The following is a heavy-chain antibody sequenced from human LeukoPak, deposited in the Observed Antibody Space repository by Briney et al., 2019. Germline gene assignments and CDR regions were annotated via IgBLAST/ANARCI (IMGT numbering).Heavy chain of an antibody. D-gene: IGHD2-15*01. CDR3: AKGRIAPDD. Sequence: QTGGSLRLACAASGFTFSDYGMSWVRQAPGKGLEWVSGISGSGGSTYYADSVKGRFSISRDNSRNTLYLQMNSLRAEDTAVYYCAKGRIAPDDWGQGTLVTVSS. V-gene: IGHV3-23*01. J-gene: IGHJ4*02. CDR2: ISGSGGST. CDR1: GFTFSDYG.